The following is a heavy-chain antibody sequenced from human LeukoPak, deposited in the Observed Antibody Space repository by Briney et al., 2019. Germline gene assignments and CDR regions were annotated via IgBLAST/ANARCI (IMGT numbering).Heavy chain of an antibody. V-gene: IGHV1-18*01. CDR2: ISVYNGNT. D-gene: IGHD6-19*01. J-gene: IGHJ4*02. CDR3: ARGSPPGWEQWLMDFDY. CDR1: GYTFTNYG. Sequence: ASVKVSCKVSGYTFTNYGISWVRQAPGQGLEWMGWISVYNGNTNYAQKFQGRVTMTADTSTSTAYMELRSLRSEDTAVYYCARGSPPGWEQWLMDFDYWGQGTLVTVSS.